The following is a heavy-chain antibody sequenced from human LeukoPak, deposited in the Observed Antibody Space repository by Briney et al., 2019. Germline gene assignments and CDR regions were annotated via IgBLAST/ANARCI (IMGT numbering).Heavy chain of an antibody. CDR3: ARRVVSAKFRNLLYYYMDV. CDR2: ISNNGKA. J-gene: IGHJ6*03. D-gene: IGHD2-15*01. CDR1: GGSISSSS. V-gene: IGHV4-4*09. Sequence: SETLSLTCTVSGGSISSSSWSWMRQSPGKGLESIGYISNNGKAKYKSSFEGRVTMSVDTSKSQFSLNLSSVTAADTAVYYCARRVVSAKFRNLLYYYMDVWAKGPRSSS.